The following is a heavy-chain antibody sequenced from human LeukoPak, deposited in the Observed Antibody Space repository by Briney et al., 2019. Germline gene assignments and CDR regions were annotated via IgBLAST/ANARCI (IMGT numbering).Heavy chain of an antibody. CDR3: ARQFGYSSGWYYFDY. J-gene: IGHJ4*02. D-gene: IGHD6-19*01. CDR2: IYYSGST. Sequence: SETLSLTCTVSGGSISSYYWSWIRQPPGKGLEWIGYIYYSGSTNYNPSLKSRVTISVDTSKNQFSLKLSSVTAADTAVYYCARQFGYSSGWYYFDYWGQGTLVTVSS. V-gene: IGHV4-59*08. CDR1: GGSISSYY.